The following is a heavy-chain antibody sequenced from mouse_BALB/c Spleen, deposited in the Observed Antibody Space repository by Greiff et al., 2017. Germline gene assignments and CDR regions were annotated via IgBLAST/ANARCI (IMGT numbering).Heavy chain of an antibody. J-gene: IGHJ2*01. Sequence: EVQLVESGGGLVKPGGSLKLSCAASGFTFSSYAMSWVRQTPEKRLEWVATISSGGSYTYYPDSVKGRFTISRDNARNILYLQMSSLRSEDTAMYYCARGRFHFDYWGQGTTLTVSS. CDR3: ARGRFHFDY. V-gene: IGHV5-9-3*01. CDR1: GFTFSSYA. CDR2: ISSGGSYT.